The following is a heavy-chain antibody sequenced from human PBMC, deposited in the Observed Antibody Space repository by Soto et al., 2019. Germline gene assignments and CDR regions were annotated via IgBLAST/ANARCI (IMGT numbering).Heavy chain of an antibody. Sequence: QVQLVQSGAEVKKPGSSVKVSCKASGGTFSSYAISWVRQAPGQGLEWMGGIIPIFGTANYAQKFQGRVTIXAXEXXSTAYMELSSLRSEDPAVYSCARDGGVYDYRPFGYWGQGTLVTVSS. D-gene: IGHD4-17*01. CDR3: ARDGGVYDYRPFGY. J-gene: IGHJ4*02. V-gene: IGHV1-69*12. CDR2: IIPIFGTA. CDR1: GGTFSSYA.